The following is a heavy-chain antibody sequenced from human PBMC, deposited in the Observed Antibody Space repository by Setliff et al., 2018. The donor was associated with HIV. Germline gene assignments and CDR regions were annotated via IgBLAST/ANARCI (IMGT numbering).Heavy chain of an antibody. V-gene: IGHV4-39*01. J-gene: IGHJ3*02. CDR1: GGSISTSSYY. D-gene: IGHD5-12*01. Sequence: PSETLSLTCTVSGGSISTSSYYWGWIRQPPGKGLEWIGSIYSSGNTYYGPSLKNRVSMSVDRSRNQFSLKLSSVTAADTAVYYCARLFQWMSYSFDIWGQGTMVTVSS. CDR3: ARLFQWMSYSFDI. CDR2: IYSSGNT.